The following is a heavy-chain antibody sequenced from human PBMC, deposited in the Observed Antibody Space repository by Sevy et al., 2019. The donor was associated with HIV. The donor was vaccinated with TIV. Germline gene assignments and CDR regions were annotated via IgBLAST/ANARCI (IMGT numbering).Heavy chain of an antibody. V-gene: IGHV4-39*01. CDR3: ARLPYCSGGSCYFIWFDP. D-gene: IGHD2-15*01. J-gene: IGHJ5*02. Sequence: SETLSLTCTVSGGSISSSSYYWGWIRQPPGKGLEWIGSIYYSGSTYYNPSIKSRVTISVDTSKNQFSLKLSSVTAADTAVYYCARLPYCSGGSCYFIWFDPWGQGTLVTVSS. CDR1: GGSISSSSYY. CDR2: IYYSGST.